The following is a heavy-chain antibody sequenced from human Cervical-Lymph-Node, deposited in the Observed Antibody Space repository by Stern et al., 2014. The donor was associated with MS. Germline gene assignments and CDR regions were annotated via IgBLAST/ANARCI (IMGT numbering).Heavy chain of an antibody. J-gene: IGHJ4*02. CDR3: AKPYYDSSGHFDY. V-gene: IGHV3-30*18. CDR2: ISYDGSNK. Sequence: QVQLVQSGGGVVQPGRSLRLSCAASGFTFSSYGMHWVRQAPGKGLEWVAVISYDGSNKYYADSVKGRFTISRDNSKNTLYLQMNSLRAEDTAVYYCAKPYYDSSGHFDYWGQGTLVTVSS. CDR1: GFTFSSYG. D-gene: IGHD3-22*01.